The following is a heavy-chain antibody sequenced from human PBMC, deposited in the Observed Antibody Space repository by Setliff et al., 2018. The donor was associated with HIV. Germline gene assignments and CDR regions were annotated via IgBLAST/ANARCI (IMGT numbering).Heavy chain of an antibody. Sequence: PGGSLRLSCAASGFTFNKYAMGWVRQAPGKGLEWVSITSGTGGSPFYADSVEGRFTISRDNSKNTVYLQMNSLRAEDTAVYYCASIELAAMVPVDYWGQGTLVTVSS. V-gene: IGHV3-23*01. D-gene: IGHD5-18*01. CDR3: ASIELAAMVPVDY. CDR2: TSGTGGSP. J-gene: IGHJ4*02. CDR1: GFTFNKYA.